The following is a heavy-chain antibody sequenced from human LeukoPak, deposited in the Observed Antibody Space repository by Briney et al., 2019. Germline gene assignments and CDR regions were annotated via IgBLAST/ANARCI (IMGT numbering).Heavy chain of an antibody. V-gene: IGHV1-46*01. J-gene: IGHJ5*02. CDR1: GYTFTSYY. CDR2: INPSGGST. D-gene: IGHD2-15*01. Sequence: ASVKVSCKASGYTFTSYYMHWVRQAPGQGLEWMGIINPSGGSTSYAQKFQGRVTMTRDTSTSTVYMELSSLTSEDTAVYYCAGCSGGTCSPGWFDPWGQGTLVTVSS. CDR3: AGCSGGTCSPGWFDP.